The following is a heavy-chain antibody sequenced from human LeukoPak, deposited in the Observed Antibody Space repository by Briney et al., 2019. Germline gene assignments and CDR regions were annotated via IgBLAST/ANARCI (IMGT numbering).Heavy chain of an antibody. CDR3: ARGGWSI. D-gene: IGHD6-19*01. CDR1: GFTFSSYV. Sequence: GRSLRLSCAASGFTFSSYVMHWVRQAPGKGLEWVAVISYDGSNKYYADSVKGRFTISRDNSKNTLYLQMNSLRAEDTAVYYCARGGWSIWGQGTMVTVSS. V-gene: IGHV3-30*04. CDR2: ISYDGSNK. J-gene: IGHJ3*02.